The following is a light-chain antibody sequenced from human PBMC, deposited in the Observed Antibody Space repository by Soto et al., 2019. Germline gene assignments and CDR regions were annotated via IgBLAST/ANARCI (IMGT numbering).Light chain of an antibody. Sequence: QSVLTQPPSVSAAPGQKVTISCSGSSSNIGNNYVSWYQQLPGTAPKLLIYENNKRPSGIPDRFSGSKSGTSATLGITGLQTGDEADYYCATWDSSLSVGVFGGGTQLTVL. CDR1: SSNIGNNY. J-gene: IGLJ2*01. CDR3: ATWDSSLSVGV. V-gene: IGLV1-51*02. CDR2: ENN.